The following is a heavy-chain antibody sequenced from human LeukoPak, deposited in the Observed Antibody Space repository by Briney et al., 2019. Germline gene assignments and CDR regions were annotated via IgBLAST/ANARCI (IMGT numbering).Heavy chain of an antibody. J-gene: IGHJ4*02. V-gene: IGHV1-46*01. CDR2: INPSGGST. D-gene: IGHD3-10*01. CDR1: GYTFTSYY. Sequence: ASVKVSCKASGYTFTSYYMHWVRQAPGQGLEWMGIINPSGGSTSYAQKFQGRVTMTRDTSTSTVYMELSSLRSEDTAVYYCARDPLRFGELLLETLNFDYWGQGTLVTVSS. CDR3: ARDPLRFGELLLETLNFDY.